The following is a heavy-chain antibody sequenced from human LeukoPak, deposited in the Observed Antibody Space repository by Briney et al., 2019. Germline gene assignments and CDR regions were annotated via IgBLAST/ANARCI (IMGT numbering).Heavy chain of an antibody. Sequence: GGSLRLSCAASGFTFSSYGMHWVRQAPGKGLEWVAVIWYDGSNKYYADSVEGRFTISRDNSKNTLYLQMNSLRAEDTAVYYCARLSYCSSTSCSDYYYYGMDVWGQGTTVTVSS. D-gene: IGHD2-2*01. CDR3: ARLSYCSSTSCSDYYYYGMDV. CDR2: IWYDGSNK. V-gene: IGHV3-33*01. J-gene: IGHJ6*02. CDR1: GFTFSSYG.